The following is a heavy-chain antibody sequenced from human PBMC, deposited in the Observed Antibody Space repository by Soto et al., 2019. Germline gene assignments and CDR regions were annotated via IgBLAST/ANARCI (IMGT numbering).Heavy chain of an antibody. D-gene: IGHD3-10*01. CDR2: IYWDDDH. V-gene: IGHV2-5*02. CDR1: GFSLTTGGVG. Sequence: QITLKESGPTLVRPTQTLTLTCTFSGFSLTTGGVGVGWIRQPPGKALEWLALIYWDDDHRYSPSLKTRLAITKDTSKNQVVLTMTKLDPADTATYYCAREMYYSAYFDSWGQGTLVTVSS. CDR3: AREMYYSAYFDS. J-gene: IGHJ4*02.